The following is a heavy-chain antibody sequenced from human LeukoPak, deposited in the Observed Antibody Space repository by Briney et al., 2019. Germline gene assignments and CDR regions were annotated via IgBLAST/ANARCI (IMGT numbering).Heavy chain of an antibody. V-gene: IGHV1-2*02. CDR3: ARNTINWFDP. Sequence: GASVNVSFKASGYSFTDYYMHWVRQAPGQGLEWMGWINPNSGGTNYAQKFQGRVSMTRDTSISTAYMELSRLRSDDTAVYYCARNTINWFDPWGQGVLVTVSS. CDR1: GYSFTDYY. CDR2: INPNSGGT. D-gene: IGHD5-24*01. J-gene: IGHJ5*02.